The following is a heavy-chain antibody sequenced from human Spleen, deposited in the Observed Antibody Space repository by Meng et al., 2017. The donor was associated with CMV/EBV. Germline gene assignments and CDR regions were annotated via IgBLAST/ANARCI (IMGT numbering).Heavy chain of an antibody. CDR1: GYTFTSYG. D-gene: IGHD3-3*01. V-gene: IGHV1-18*01. J-gene: IGHJ4*02. CDR3: ARGYYDFWSGYSTTDYYFDY. CDR2: ISAYNGNT. Sequence: ASVKVSCKASGYTFTSYGISWVRRAPGQGLEWMGWISAYNGNTNYAQKLQGRVTMTTDTSTSTAYMELRSLRSDDTAVYYCARGYYDFWSGYSTTDYYFDYWGQGTLVTVSS.